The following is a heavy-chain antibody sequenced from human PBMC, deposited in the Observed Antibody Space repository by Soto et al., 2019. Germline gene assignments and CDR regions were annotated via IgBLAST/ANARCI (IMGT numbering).Heavy chain of an antibody. J-gene: IGHJ4*02. Sequence: GGSLRLSCAASGSTFSSYAMHWVRQAPGKGLEWVAVISYDGSNKYYADSVKGRFTISRDNSKNTLYLQMNSLRAEDTAVYYCARESGGDYLDYWGQGTLVTVS. D-gene: IGHD2-21*01. CDR3: ARESGGDYLDY. CDR2: ISYDGSNK. V-gene: IGHV3-30-3*01. CDR1: GSTFSSYA.